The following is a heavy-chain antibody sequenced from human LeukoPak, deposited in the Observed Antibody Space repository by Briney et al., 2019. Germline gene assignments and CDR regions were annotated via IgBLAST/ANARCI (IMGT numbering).Heavy chain of an antibody. D-gene: IGHD2/OR15-2a*01. Sequence: GGSLRLSCAASGFTFSSYGMHWVRQAPGKGLEWVAVISYDGSNKYYADSVKGRFTISRDNSKNTLYLQMDSLRVEDTAVYYCARELSPAVKFYFDSWGQGTQVTVSS. V-gene: IGHV3-30*03. J-gene: IGHJ4*02. CDR2: ISYDGSNK. CDR1: GFTFSSYG. CDR3: ARELSPAVKFYFDS.